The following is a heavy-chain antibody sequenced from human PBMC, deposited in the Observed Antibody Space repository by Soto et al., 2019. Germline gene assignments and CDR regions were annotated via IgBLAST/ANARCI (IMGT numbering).Heavy chain of an antibody. CDR3: ARDYCSSTSCYFDY. D-gene: IGHD2-2*01. Sequence: ASVKVSCKASGYTFTSYGISWVRQAPGQGLEWMGWISAYNGNTNYAQKLQGRVTMTTDTSTSTVYMELRSLRSDDTAVYYCARDYCSSTSCYFDYWGQGTLVTVSS. V-gene: IGHV1-18*01. CDR1: GYTFTSYG. CDR2: ISAYNGNT. J-gene: IGHJ4*02.